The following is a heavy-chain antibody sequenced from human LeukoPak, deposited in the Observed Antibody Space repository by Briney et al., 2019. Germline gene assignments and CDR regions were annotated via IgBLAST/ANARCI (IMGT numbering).Heavy chain of an antibody. Sequence: GESLKISWKGSGYSFTSYLNGWVRPIPGKGLEWMGMIYPRDSDTRYSPSFQVQVTISADKSISTAYLQWSSLKASDTAMYYCGRGAIVVVPKAFDIWGQGTMVTVSS. J-gene: IGHJ3*02. CDR3: GRGAIVVVPKAFDI. V-gene: IGHV5-51*01. CDR2: IYPRDSDT. CDR1: GYSFTSYL. D-gene: IGHD2-2*01.